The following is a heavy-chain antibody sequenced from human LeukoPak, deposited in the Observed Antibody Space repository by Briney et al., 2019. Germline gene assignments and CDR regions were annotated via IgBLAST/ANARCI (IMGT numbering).Heavy chain of an antibody. J-gene: IGHJ5*02. CDR3: ARSEASVFGWFDP. D-gene: IGHD3-16*01. CDR1: GGSISSSSFY. V-gene: IGHV4-39*01. Sequence: SETLSLTCTVSGGSISSSSFYWGWIRQSPGKGLEWIGNIFYTGSTYYNPSLKSRVTISADTSKNQFSLKVTSVTAADTAVYYCARSEASVFGWFDPWGQGTLVTVSS. CDR2: IFYTGST.